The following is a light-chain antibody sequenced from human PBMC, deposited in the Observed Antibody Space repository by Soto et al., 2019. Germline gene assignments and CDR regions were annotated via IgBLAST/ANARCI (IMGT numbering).Light chain of an antibody. CDR3: HQYNNWPQT. Sequence: EIVMTQSPATLSVSPGDRATLSCRASQSVGSNLAWYQQKPGQAPRLLIYTASIRATGTPARFSGSGSGTEFSLTISSLQSEDFAVYYCHQYNNWPQTFGQGTKVEV. V-gene: IGKV3-15*01. J-gene: IGKJ1*01. CDR1: QSVGSN. CDR2: TAS.